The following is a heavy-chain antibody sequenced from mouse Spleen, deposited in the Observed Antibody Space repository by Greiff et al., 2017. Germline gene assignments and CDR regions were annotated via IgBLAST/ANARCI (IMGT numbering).Heavy chain of an antibody. Sequence: VQLQQSGPGLVQPSQSLSITCTVSGFSLTSYGVHWVRQSPGKGLEWLGVIRSGGSNDYNAAFITRLSISKDNSKSHVFFKMNRLQADDTAIYSCAKCNYVYPMDYWGQGASVPGSS. CDR1: GFSLTSYG. V-gene: IGHV2-2*01. CDR3: AKCNYVYPMDY. CDR2: IRSGGSN. D-gene: IGHD2-1*01. J-gene: IGHJ4*01.